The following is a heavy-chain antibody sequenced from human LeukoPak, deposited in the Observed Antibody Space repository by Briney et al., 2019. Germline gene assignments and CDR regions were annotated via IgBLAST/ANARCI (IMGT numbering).Heavy chain of an antibody. CDR2: IYSGGST. Sequence: GGSLRLSCAASGFTVSSNYMSWVRQAPGKGLEWVSVIYSGGSTYYADSVKGRFTISRDNSKITLYLQMNSLRAEDTAVYYCARDFYSSGWYYWGQGTLVTVSS. CDR1: GFTVSSNY. CDR3: ARDFYSSGWYY. V-gene: IGHV3-66*01. D-gene: IGHD6-19*01. J-gene: IGHJ4*02.